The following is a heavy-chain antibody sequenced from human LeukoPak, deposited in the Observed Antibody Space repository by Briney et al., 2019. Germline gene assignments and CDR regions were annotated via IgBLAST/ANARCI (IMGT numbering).Heavy chain of an antibody. Sequence: PSETLSLTCAVYGGSFSGYYWSWIRQPPGKGLEWIGEINHSGSTNYDPSLKSRVTISVDTSKNQFSLKLSSVTAADTAVYYCARLSFSSWTYYFDCWGQGTLVTVSS. CDR1: GGSFSGYY. CDR3: ARLSFSSWTYYFDC. CDR2: INHSGST. D-gene: IGHD6-13*01. V-gene: IGHV4-34*01. J-gene: IGHJ4*02.